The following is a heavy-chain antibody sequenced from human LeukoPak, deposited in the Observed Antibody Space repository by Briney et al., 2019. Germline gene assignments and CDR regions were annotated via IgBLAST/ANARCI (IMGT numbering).Heavy chain of an antibody. CDR3: AREVLISGGYGDYGWFDP. V-gene: IGHV3-48*03. D-gene: IGHD4-17*01. CDR1: GFTFSSYE. CDR2: VSSSGSTI. Sequence: GGSLRLSCAASGFTFSSYEMNWVRQAPGKGLEWVSYVSSSGSTIYYADSVKGRFTISRDNAKNSLYLQMNSLRAEDTAVYYCAREVLISGGYGDYGWFDPWGQGTLVTVSS. J-gene: IGHJ5*02.